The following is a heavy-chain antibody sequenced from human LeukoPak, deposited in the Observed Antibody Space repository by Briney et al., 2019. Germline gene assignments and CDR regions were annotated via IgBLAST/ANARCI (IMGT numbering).Heavy chain of an antibody. V-gene: IGHV5-51*01. CDR3: ARGVDTAMVRMDY. Sequence: GESLKISCKGSGYSFTSNWIGWVRQMPGKGLEWMGIIYPGDSDTRYSPSFQGQVTISADKSISTAYLQWSSLKASDTAMYYCARGVDTAMVRMDYWGQGTLVTVSS. J-gene: IGHJ4*02. CDR2: IYPGDSDT. CDR1: GYSFTSNW. D-gene: IGHD5-18*01.